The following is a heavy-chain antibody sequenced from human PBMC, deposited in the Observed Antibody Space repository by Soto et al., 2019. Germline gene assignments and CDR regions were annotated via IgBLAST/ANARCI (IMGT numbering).Heavy chain of an antibody. Sequence: SLTCTVSGGSISSSSYYWGWIRQPPGKGLEWIGSIYYSGSTYYNPSLKSRVTISVDTSKNQFSLKLSSVTAADTAVYYCARLQLWLPNDYWGQGTLVTVSS. D-gene: IGHD5-18*01. CDR1: GGSISSSSYY. J-gene: IGHJ4*02. V-gene: IGHV4-39*01. CDR3: ARLQLWLPNDY. CDR2: IYYSGST.